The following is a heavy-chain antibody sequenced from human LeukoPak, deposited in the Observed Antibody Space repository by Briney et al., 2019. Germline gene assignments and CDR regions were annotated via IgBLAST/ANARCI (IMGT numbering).Heavy chain of an antibody. CDR3: ARYEQLVSGFDY. J-gene: IGHJ4*02. Sequence: GGSLRLSCAASGFTFSSYAMHWVRQAPGKGLEYVSAISSNGGSTYYANSVKGRFTISRDNSKNTLYLQMGSLRAEDMAVYYCARYEQLVSGFDYWGQGTLVTVSS. V-gene: IGHV3-64*01. CDR2: ISSNGGST. D-gene: IGHD6-6*01. CDR1: GFTFSSYA.